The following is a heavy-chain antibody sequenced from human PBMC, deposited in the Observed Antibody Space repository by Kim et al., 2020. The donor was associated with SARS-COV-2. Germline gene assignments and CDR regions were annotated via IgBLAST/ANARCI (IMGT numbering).Heavy chain of an antibody. V-gene: IGHV3-49*03. J-gene: IGHJ4*02. CDR3: TRVRVIWSYYYGSGSYYGLGY. Sequence: GGSLRLSCTASGFTFGDYAMSWFRQAPGKGLEWVGFIRSKAYGGTTEYAASVKGRFTISRDDSKSIAYLQMNSLKTEDTAVYYCTRVRVIWSYYYGSGSYYGLGYWGQGTLVTVSS. CDR2: IRSKAYGGTT. D-gene: IGHD3-10*01. CDR1: GFTFGDYA.